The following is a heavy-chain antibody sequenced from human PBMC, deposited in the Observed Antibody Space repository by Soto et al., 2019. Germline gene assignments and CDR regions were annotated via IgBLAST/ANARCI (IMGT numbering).Heavy chain of an antibody. J-gene: IGHJ6*02. CDR2: IIPIFGTA. Sequence: QVQLVQSGAEVKKPGSSVKVSCKASGGTFSSYAISWVRQAPGQGLEWMGGIIPIFGTANYAQKFQGRVTITADESTSTAYMELSSLRSEDTAVYYCVRAQPAATRDYYYYGMDVWGQGTTVTVSS. D-gene: IGHD2-2*01. CDR1: GGTFSSYA. CDR3: VRAQPAATRDYYYYGMDV. V-gene: IGHV1-69*01.